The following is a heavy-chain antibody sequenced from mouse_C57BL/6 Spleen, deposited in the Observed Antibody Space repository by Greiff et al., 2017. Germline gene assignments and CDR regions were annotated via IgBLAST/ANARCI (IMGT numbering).Heavy chain of an antibody. Sequence: EVQLVESGGDLVKPGGSLKLSCAASGFTFSSYGMSWVRQTPDKRLEWVATISSGGSYTYYPDSVKGRFTISRDNAKNTLYLQMSSLKSEDTAMYYCARHSSYDGDYWGQGTTLTVSS. J-gene: IGHJ2*01. CDR1: GFTFSSYG. V-gene: IGHV5-6*01. CDR2: ISSGGSYT. D-gene: IGHD2-12*01. CDR3: ARHSSYDGDY.